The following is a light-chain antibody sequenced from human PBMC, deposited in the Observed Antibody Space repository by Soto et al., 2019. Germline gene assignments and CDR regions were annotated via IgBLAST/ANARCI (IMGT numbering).Light chain of an antibody. CDR2: KAS. Sequence: DIQMTQSPSTLSGSVGDRVTITCRVSQTISSWLAWYQQKPGKAPKLLIYKASTLKSGVPSRFSGSGSGTEFTLTISSLQLDDFATYYCQHYNSYSEAFGQGTKVELK. CDR3: QHYNSYSEA. V-gene: IGKV1-5*03. J-gene: IGKJ1*01. CDR1: QTISSW.